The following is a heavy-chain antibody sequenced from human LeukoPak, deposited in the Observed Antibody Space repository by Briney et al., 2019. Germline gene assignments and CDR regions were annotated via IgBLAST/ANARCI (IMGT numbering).Heavy chain of an antibody. Sequence: GGSLRLSCAASGFTFSSYGMHWVRQAPGKGLEWLAVISYDGSNKYYADSVKGRFTISRDNSKNTLYLQMNSLRVEDTAVYYCAKCPVSAASGGRVGNWGQGTLVTVSS. V-gene: IGHV3-30*18. CDR1: GFTFSSYG. D-gene: IGHD6-13*01. CDR3: AKCPVSAASGGRVGN. J-gene: IGHJ4*02. CDR2: ISYDGSNK.